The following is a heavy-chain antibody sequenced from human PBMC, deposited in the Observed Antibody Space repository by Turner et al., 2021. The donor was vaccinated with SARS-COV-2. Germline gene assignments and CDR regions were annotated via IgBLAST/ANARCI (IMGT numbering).Heavy chain of an antibody. CDR1: GFAVSNNY. V-gene: IGHV3-66*01. CDR2: MYSGGST. J-gene: IGHJ4*02. D-gene: IGHD4-17*01. Sequence: EVHLVESGGGLVQPGGSLRLSCAASGFAVSNNYMSWVRQAAGKGLEWVSLMYSGGSTYYADSVTGRFTISRDNSKNTLYLQMNSLRAEDTAVYYCATRMTTLPQWGQGTLVTVSS. CDR3: ATRMTTLPQ.